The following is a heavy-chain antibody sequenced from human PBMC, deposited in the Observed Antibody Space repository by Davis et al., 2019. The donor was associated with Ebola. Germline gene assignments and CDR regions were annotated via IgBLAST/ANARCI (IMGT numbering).Heavy chain of an antibody. J-gene: IGHJ4*02. CDR2: IYYSGST. V-gene: IGHV4-39*07. D-gene: IGHD3-16*02. Sequence: GSLRLSCTVSGGSISSSSYYWGWIRQPPGKGLEWIGSIYYSGSTYYNPSLKSRVTISVDTSKNQFSLKLSSVTAADTAVYYCARGRGIRGSYRLDYWGQGTLVTVSS. CDR3: ARGRGIRGSYRLDY. CDR1: GGSISSSSYY.